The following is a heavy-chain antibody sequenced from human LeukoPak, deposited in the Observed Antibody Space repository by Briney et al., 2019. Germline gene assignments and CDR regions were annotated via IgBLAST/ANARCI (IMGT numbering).Heavy chain of an antibody. J-gene: IGHJ4*02. CDR3: ARGRGSYPNYFDF. V-gene: IGHV3-21*01. CDR1: GFTFSSYT. D-gene: IGHD3-16*01. Sequence: GGSLRLSCAASGFTFSSYTMNWVRQAPGKGLEWVSSISSSSSYIYYADSVKGRFTISRDNAKNSLYLQMSSLRAEDTAVYYCARGRGSYPNYFDFWGQGTLVTVSS. CDR2: ISSSSSYI.